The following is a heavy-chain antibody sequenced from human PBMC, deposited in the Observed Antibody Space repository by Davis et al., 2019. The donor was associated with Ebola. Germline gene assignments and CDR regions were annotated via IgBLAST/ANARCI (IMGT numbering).Heavy chain of an antibody. D-gene: IGHD4-11*01. CDR3: ARISTVTTTLDYYYYMDV. J-gene: IGHJ6*03. V-gene: IGHV1-2*02. CDR1: GYTFTGYY. CDR2: INPNSGGT. Sequence: ASVKVSCTASGYTFTGYYMHWVRQAPGQGLEWMGWINPNSGGTNYAQKFQGRVTMTRDTSISTAYMELSRLRSDDTAVYYCARISTVTTTLDYYYYMDVWGKGTTVTVSS.